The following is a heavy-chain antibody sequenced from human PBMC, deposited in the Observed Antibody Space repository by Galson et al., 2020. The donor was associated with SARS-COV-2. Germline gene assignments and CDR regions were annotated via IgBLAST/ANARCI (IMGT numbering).Heavy chain of an antibody. CDR2: IWYDGSNK. CDR1: GFTFSSYG. J-gene: IGHJ4*02. CDR3: AKGGYSYGYGVHYFDY. V-gene: IGHV3-33*06. Sequence: GGSLRLSCAASGFTFSSYGMHWVRQAPGKGLEWVAVIWYDGSNKYYADSVKGRFTISRDNSKNTLYLQMNSLRAEDTAVYYCAKGGYSYGYGVHYFDYWGQGTLVTGSS. D-gene: IGHD5-18*01.